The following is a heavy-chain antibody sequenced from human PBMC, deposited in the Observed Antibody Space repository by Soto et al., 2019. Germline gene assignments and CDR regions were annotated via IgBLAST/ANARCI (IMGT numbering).Heavy chain of an antibody. D-gene: IGHD3-22*01. V-gene: IGHV3-30*18. CDR1: GFTFSSYG. J-gene: IGHJ4*02. CDR2: ISYDGSNK. CDR3: AKGIVVDY. Sequence: QVQLVESGGGVVQPGRSLRLSCAASGFTFSSYGMHWVRQAPGKGLEWVAVISYDGSNKYYADSVKGRFTISRDNSKNTLYLQMNSLRAEDTAVYYRAKGIVVDYWGQGTLVTVSS.